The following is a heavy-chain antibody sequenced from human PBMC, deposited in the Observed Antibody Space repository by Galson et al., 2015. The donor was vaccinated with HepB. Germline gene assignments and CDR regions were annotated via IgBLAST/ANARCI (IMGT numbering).Heavy chain of an antibody. CDR2: ISGSGGST. V-gene: IGHV3-23*01. D-gene: IGHD3-22*01. J-gene: IGHJ4*02. Sequence: SLRLSCAASGFTFSSYAMSWVRQAPGKGLEWVSAISGSGGSTYYADSVKGRFTISRDNSKNTLYLQMNSLRAEDTAVYYCAKPQGRYYDSSGYLNWGQGTLVTVSS. CDR3: AKPQGRYYDSSGYLN. CDR1: GFTFSSYA.